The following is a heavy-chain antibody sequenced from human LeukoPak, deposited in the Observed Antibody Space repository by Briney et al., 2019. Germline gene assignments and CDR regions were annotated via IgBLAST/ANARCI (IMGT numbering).Heavy chain of an antibody. D-gene: IGHD2-15*01. V-gene: IGHV4-61*01. CDR3: ATFGYCSGGSCYWGSWFDH. CDR1: GGSVNSGTFY. Sequence: SETLSLTCTVSGGSVNSGTFYWSWIRQPPGKGLEWIGYIYYSGTTNYNPSLKSRVTISLDTSNNQFSLKLSSVTAADTAVYYCATFGYCSGGSCYWGSWFDHWGQGTLVTVSS. CDR2: IYYSGTT. J-gene: IGHJ5*02.